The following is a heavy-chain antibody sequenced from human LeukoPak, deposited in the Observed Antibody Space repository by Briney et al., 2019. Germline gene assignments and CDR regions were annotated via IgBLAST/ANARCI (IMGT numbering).Heavy chain of an antibody. D-gene: IGHD6-13*01. CDR3: AKAVAAAGTGGYL. CDR1: GFTFSNYW. J-gene: IGHJ4*02. Sequence: GGSLRLSCAASGFTFSNYWMHWVRQAPGKGLLWVSRINSDGSSTSYADSVKGRFTISRDNAKNTLYLQMSSLRAEDTAVYYCAKAVAAAGTGGYLWGQGTLVTVSS. CDR2: INSDGSST. V-gene: IGHV3-74*01.